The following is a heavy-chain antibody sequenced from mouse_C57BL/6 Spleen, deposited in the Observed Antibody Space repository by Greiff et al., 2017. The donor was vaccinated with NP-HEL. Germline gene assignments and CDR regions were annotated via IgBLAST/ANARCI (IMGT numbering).Heavy chain of an antibody. J-gene: IGHJ2*01. CDR1: GYAFSSSW. CDR2: IYPGDGDT. CDR3: AREGVDYEDFDY. V-gene: IGHV1-82*01. Sequence: VKLMESGPELVKPGASVKISCKASGYAFSSSWMNWVKQRPGKGLEWIGRIYPGDGDTNYNGKFKGKATLTADKSSSTAYMQLSSLTSEDSAVYFCAREGVDYEDFDYWGQGTTLTVSS. D-gene: IGHD2-4*01.